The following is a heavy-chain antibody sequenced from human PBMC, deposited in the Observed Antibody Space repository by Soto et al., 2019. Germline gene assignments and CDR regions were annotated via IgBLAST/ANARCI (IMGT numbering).Heavy chain of an antibody. J-gene: IGHJ5*02. CDR2: INAGNGNT. D-gene: IGHD4-17*01. CDR3: ARVMTTVVKNWFDP. CDR1: GYTFTSYA. Sequence: QVQLVQSGAEVKKPGASVKVSCKASGYTFTSYAMHWVRQAPGQRLEWMGWINAGNGNTKYSQKFQGRVTITRDTSASTAYMELSSLRSEDTAVYYCARVMTTVVKNWFDPWGQGTLVTVSS. V-gene: IGHV1-3*01.